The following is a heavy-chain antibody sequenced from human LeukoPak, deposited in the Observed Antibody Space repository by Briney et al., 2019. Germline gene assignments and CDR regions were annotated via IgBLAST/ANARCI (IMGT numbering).Heavy chain of an antibody. CDR1: GFTFSSYG. J-gene: IGHJ4*02. CDR2: IRYDGSNK. V-gene: IGHV3-30*02. D-gene: IGHD6-6*01. Sequence: PGGSLRLSCAASGFTFSSYGMHWVRQAPGRGLEWVAFIRYDGSNKYYADSVEGRFTISRDNSKNTLYLQMNSLRAEDTAVYYPLMVRESIAARNLDYWGQGTLVTLSS. CDR3: LMVRESIAARNLDY.